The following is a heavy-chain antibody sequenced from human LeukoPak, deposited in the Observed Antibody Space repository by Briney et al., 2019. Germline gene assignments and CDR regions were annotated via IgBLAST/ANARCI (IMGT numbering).Heavy chain of an antibody. CDR1: GSTLTELS. V-gene: IGHV1-24*01. J-gene: IGHJ4*02. CDR3: ARAYSSSWDLDY. CDR2: FDPEDGEA. D-gene: IGHD6-13*01. Sequence: ASVKVSCKVSGSTLTELSMHWVRQAPGEGLEWMGGFDPEDGEAIYAQKFQGRVTMTRNTSISTAYMELSSLRSEDTAVYYCARAYSSSWDLDYWGQGTLVTVSS.